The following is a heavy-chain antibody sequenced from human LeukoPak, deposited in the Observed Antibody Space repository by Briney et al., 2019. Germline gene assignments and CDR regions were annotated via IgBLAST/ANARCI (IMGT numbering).Heavy chain of an antibody. CDR3: AKAIVGAPDY. CDR1: GAAFTKYG. D-gene: IGHD1-26*01. V-gene: IGHV3-23*01. Sequence: GGSLRLSCAASGAAFTKYGMKWVRQAAGAGLEYISGISRSGDITHYADSVKGRFTISRDNSKNTLYLQMNSLRAEDTAVYYCAKAIVGAPDYWGQGTLVTVSS. J-gene: IGHJ4*02. CDR2: ISRSGDIT.